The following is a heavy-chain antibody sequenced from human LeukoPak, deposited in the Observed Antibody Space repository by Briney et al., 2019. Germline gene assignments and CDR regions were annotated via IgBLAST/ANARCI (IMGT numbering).Heavy chain of an antibody. CDR2: ISSSSTI. Sequence: GGSLRLSCAASGFTFSSYWMNWVRQAPGKGLEWVSYISSSSTIYYADSVKGRFTISRDNAKNSLYLQMNSLRAEDTAVYYCARDYTAMSSGHDYWAREPWSPSPQ. D-gene: IGHD5-18*01. CDR3: ARDYTAMSSGHDY. J-gene: IGHJ4*02. CDR1: GFTFSSYW. V-gene: IGHV3-48*01.